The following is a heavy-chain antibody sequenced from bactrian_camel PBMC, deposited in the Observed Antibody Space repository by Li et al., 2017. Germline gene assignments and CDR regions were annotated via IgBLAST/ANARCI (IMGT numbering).Heavy chain of an antibody. D-gene: IGHD1*01. J-gene: IGHJ4*01. CDR1: GYILPTCQ. Sequence: HVQLVESGGGSVQAGGSLKLTCSASGYILPTCQMGWYRQAPGKERELVAMDAGDGSISYGNSVKGRFTLSRDNAKDTVNLQMDKLMIVDTATYRCAADCPPVVGWDREEYWGQGTQVTVS. CDR2: DAGDGSI. V-gene: IGHV3S53*01. CDR3: AADCPPVVGWDREEY.